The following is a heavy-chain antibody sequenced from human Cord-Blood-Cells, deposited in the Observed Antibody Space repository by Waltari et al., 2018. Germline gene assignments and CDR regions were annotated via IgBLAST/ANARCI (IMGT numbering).Heavy chain of an antibody. CDR3: TTDPRGLAAAGTTFDC. V-gene: IGHV3-15*05. CDR2: IKSKTDGGTT. J-gene: IGHJ4*02. CDR1: GFTFSNAW. Sequence: EVQLVESGGGLVKPGGSLRLSCAASGFTFSNAWMSWVRQAPGKGLEWVGRIKSKTDGGTTDYAAPVKGRCTSSRDDSKNARYLKTDSQTPEDPAVYYCTTDPRGLAAAGTTFDCWGQGTLVTVSS. D-gene: IGHD6-13*01.